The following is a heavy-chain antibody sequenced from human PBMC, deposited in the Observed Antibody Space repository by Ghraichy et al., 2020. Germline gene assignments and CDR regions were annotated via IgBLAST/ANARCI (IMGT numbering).Heavy chain of an antibody. D-gene: IGHD2-2*01. Sequence: ASVKVSCKASGYTFTGYYMHWVRQAPGQGLEWMGWINPNSGGTNYAQKFQGRVTMTRDTSISTAYMELSRLRSDDTAVYYCARARVVVPAPIDPWGQGTLVTVSS. V-gene: IGHV1-2*02. J-gene: IGHJ5*02. CDR3: ARARVVVPAPIDP. CDR2: INPNSGGT. CDR1: GYTFTGYY.